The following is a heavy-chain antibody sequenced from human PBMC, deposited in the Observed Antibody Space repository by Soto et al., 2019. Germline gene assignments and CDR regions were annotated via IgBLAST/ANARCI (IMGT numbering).Heavy chain of an antibody. CDR1: GGSLSGNF. V-gene: IGHV4-34*01. D-gene: IGHD2-2*01. Sequence: QVQLQQWGAGLLKPTETLSLTCAVSGGSLSGNFWSWIRQTPEKGLDWMAEINHGGDTNYNPSLKSRFTISVDTSKNQFSLNVNSVTAADTAIYYCARGEFSVTYGTSTSSYCAVDIWGQGTTVPVSS. J-gene: IGHJ3*02. CDR2: INHGGDT. CDR3: ARGEFSVTYGTSTSSYCAVDI.